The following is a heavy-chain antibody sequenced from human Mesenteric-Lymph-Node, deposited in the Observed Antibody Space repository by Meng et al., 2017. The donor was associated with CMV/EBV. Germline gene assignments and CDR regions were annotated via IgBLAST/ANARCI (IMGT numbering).Heavy chain of an antibody. V-gene: IGHV3-53*01. J-gene: IGHJ6*02. CDR2: IYSGGST. CDR3: ARGGYNRYYYYGMDV. CDR1: GFTVSSNY. Sequence: GGSLRLSCAASGFTVSSNYMSWVRQAPGKGLEWVSVIYSGGSTYYADSVKGRITISRDNSKNTLYLQMNSLRAEDTAVYYCARGGYNRYYYYGMDVWGQGTTVTVSS. D-gene: IGHD1-14*01.